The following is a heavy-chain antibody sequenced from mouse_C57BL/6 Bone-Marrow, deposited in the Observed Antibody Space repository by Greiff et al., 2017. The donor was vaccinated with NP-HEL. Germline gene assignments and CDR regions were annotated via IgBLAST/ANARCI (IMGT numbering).Heavy chain of an antibody. CDR3: ARSGDYYGSSPSYWYFDV. CDR1: GYTFTNYW. D-gene: IGHD1-1*01. Sequence: QVQLKHSGAELVRPGTSVKMSCKASGYTFTNYWIGWAKQRPGHGLEWIGDIYPGGGYTNYNEKFKGKATLTADKSSSTAYMQFSSLTSEDSAIYYCARSGDYYGSSPSYWYFDVWGTGTTVTVSS. V-gene: IGHV1-63*01. CDR2: IYPGGGYT. J-gene: IGHJ1*03.